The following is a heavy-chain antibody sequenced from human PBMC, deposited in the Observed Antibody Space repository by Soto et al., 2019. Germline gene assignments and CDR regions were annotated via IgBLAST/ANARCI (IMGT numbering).Heavy chain of an antibody. Sequence: SQTLSLTCAISGDSVFSNTAVWNWIRQSPSRGLEWLGRTYYRSKWYNDYAVTVKSRIVINPDTSQNQFSLHLNSVTPDDTALYYCVRDVGFDFDYWGQGTQVTVSS. D-gene: IGHD1-26*01. CDR1: GDSVFSNTAV. V-gene: IGHV6-1*01. J-gene: IGHJ4*02. CDR2: TYYRSKWYN. CDR3: VRDVGFDFDY.